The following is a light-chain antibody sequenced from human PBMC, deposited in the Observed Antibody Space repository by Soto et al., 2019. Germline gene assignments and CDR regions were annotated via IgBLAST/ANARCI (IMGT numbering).Light chain of an antibody. Sequence: EIVMTQSPATLSVSPGERATLSCRASQSVSSNLAWYQQKAGQAPRLLMYGASTRAIGIPGRFSGSGSGTEFTLTISSLQSEDFAVYYCQHRSNWPLTFGGGTKVDIK. CDR2: GAS. V-gene: IGKV3-15*01. CDR3: QHRSNWPLT. J-gene: IGKJ4*01. CDR1: QSVSSN.